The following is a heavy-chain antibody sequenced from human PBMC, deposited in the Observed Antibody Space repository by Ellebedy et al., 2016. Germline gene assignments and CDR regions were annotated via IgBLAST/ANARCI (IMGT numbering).Heavy chain of an antibody. V-gene: IGHV4-61*03. CDR2: ISYSGTT. CDR3: ARDPAGGHLDS. D-gene: IGHD3-10*01. Sequence: SETLSLTXTVSGGSIISSSYYWSWIRQPPGRGLEYIGYISYSGTTNYNPSLESRVTISVDTSKNHFSLKLTSVTAADTAVYFCARDPAGGHLDSWGQGTLVTVSS. J-gene: IGHJ4*02. CDR1: GGSIISSSYY.